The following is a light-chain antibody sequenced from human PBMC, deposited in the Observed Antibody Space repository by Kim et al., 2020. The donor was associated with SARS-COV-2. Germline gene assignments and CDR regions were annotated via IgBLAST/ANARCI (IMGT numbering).Light chain of an antibody. CDR2: KDT. Sequence: SYELTQPPSVSVSPGQTARITCSGDALPKQYASWYQQKAGQAPLLLIYKDTERPSGIPERFSGSSSGTTVTLTISGVQEEDEADYHCQSADSSGAYVIFGGGTQLTVL. J-gene: IGLJ2*01. V-gene: IGLV3-25*03. CDR1: ALPKQY. CDR3: QSADSSGAYVI.